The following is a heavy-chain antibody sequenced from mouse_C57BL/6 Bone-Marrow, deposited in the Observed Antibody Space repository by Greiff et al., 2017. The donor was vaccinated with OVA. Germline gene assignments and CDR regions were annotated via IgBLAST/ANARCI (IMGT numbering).Heavy chain of an antibody. D-gene: IGHD2-2*01. CDR2: IYPGDGDT. CDR1: GYAFSSSW. J-gene: IGHJ2*01. CDR3: ASLLWLRRGFDY. Sequence: VQLQQSGPELVKPGASVKISCKASGYAFSSSWMNWVKQRPGKGLEWIGRIYPGDGDTNYNGKFKGKATLTADKSSSTAYMQLSSLTSEDSAVYFWASLLWLRRGFDYWGQGTTLTVSS. V-gene: IGHV1-82*01.